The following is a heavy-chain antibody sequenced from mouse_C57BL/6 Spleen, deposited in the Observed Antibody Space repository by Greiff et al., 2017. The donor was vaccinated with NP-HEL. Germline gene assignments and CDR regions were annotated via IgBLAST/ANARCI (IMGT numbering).Heavy chain of an antibody. D-gene: IGHD1-1*01. CDR2: IDPETGGT. V-gene: IGHV1-15*01. CDR1: GYTFTDYE. Sequence: VQLQQSGAELVRPGASVTLSCKASGYTFTDYEMHWVKQTPVHGLEWIGAIDPETGGTAYNQKFKGKAILTADKSSSTAYMELRSLTSEDSAVYYCTRKLITTVVATPCWYFDVWGTGTTVTVSS. J-gene: IGHJ1*03. CDR3: TRKLITTVVATPCWYFDV.